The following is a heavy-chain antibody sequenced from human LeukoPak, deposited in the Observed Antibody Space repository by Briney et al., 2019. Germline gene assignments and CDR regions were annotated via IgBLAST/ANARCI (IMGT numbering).Heavy chain of an antibody. Sequence: PGGSLRLSCAASGLTSSTNSMNWVRQAPGKGLEWLSSISSSSSSIYYADSVKGRFTISRDNSKNSLYLQMISLRDEDTAVYYCARGRYGSNSADFDYW. V-gene: IGHV3-48*02. J-gene: IGHJ4*01. D-gene: IGHD4-23*01. CDR3: ARGRYGSNSADFDY. CDR2: ISSSSSSI. CDR1: GLTSSTNS.